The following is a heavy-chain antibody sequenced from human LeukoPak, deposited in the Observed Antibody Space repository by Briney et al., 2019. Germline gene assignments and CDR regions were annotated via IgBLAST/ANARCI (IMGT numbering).Heavy chain of an antibody. CDR1: GGTFNNSA. Sequence: SVKVSCKTSGGTFNNSAISWVRQAPGQGLEWLGGIMPLFGTAGYAQKFQGRVTITKDESTRTVYLELTSLTSDDTAVYYCARDVHGDYGSGWFDPWGQGTLVSVSS. J-gene: IGHJ5*02. V-gene: IGHV1-69*05. CDR2: IMPLFGTA. D-gene: IGHD4-17*01. CDR3: ARDVHGDYGSGWFDP.